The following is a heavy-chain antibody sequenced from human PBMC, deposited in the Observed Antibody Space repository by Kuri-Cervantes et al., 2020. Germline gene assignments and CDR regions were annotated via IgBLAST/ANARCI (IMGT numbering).Heavy chain of an antibody. CDR3: AKVLGYSYGFFDY. D-gene: IGHD5-18*01. CDR1: GFTFSSYW. Sequence: LSLTCAASGFTFSSYWMHWVRQAPGKGLVWVSRINSDGSSTSYADSVKGRFTISRDNAKNTLYLQMNSLRAEDTAVYYCAKVLGYSYGFFDYWGQGTLVTVSS. V-gene: IGHV3-74*01. CDR2: INSDGSST. J-gene: IGHJ4*02.